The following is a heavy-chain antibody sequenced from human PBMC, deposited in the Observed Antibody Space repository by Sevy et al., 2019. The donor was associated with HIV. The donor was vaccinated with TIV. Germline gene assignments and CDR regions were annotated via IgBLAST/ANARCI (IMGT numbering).Heavy chain of an antibody. J-gene: IGHJ4*02. CDR3: AGGFWSGFDY. D-gene: IGHD3-3*01. CDR1: GFIFNSYT. CDR2: ISGHGGST. V-gene: IGHV3-23*01. Sequence: GGSLRLSCVASGFIFNSYTMNWVRQAPGKGLEWVSSISGHGGSTYYTDSVKGRFTISRDNFRNTLELEMNSLRAEDTAVYYCAGGFWSGFDYWGQGARVIVSS.